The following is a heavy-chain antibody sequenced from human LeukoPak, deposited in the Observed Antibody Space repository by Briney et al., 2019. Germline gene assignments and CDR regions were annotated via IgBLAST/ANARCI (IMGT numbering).Heavy chain of an antibody. CDR2: IRYDGSNK. D-gene: IGHD4-17*01. Sequence: GGSLRLSCAASGFTFSSYGMHWVRQAPGKGLEWVAFIRYDGSNKYYADSVKGRFTISRDNSKNTLYLQMNSLRAEDTAVYYCARTRTVTTHFDYWGQGTLVTVSS. V-gene: IGHV3-30*02. CDR1: GFTFSSYG. CDR3: ARTRTVTTHFDY. J-gene: IGHJ4*02.